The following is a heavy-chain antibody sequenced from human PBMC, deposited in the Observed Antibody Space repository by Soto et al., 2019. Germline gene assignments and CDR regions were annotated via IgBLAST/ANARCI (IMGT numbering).Heavy chain of an antibody. CDR3: AHRYWAASGTRYYFDY. V-gene: IGHV2-5*02. D-gene: IGHD6-13*01. J-gene: IGHJ4*02. CDR1: GFSFTTDGMG. Sequence: QITLKESGPTLVKPTQTLTLTCTFSGFSFTTDGMGVGWIRQPPGKALEWLALIYWDDDKRYSPSLKSRLTITKDASRNQVVLTLTNRDPADTATYYCAHRYWAASGTRYYFDYWGQGTLVTVSS. CDR2: IYWDDDK.